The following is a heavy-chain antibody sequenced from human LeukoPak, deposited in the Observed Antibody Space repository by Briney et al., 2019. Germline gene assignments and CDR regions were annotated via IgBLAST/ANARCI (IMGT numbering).Heavy chain of an antibody. CDR3: ARLQPLVIPAAKLGFDY. CDR1: GFTFSNYG. V-gene: IGHV3-30*02. D-gene: IGHD2-2*01. Sequence: GGSLRLSCSASGFTFSNYGIHWVRQAPGKGLEWVAFIRYDGSNKYYADSVKGRFTISRDNSRDRIYLQMNSLRTDDTAVYYCARLQPLVIPAAKLGFDYWGQGTLVTVSS. CDR2: IRYDGSNK. J-gene: IGHJ4*02.